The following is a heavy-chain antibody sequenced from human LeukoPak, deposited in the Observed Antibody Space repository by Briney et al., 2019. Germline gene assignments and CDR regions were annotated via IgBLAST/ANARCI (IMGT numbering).Heavy chain of an antibody. V-gene: IGHV4-39*01. D-gene: IGHD3-3*01. CDR3: ARQREFGVVTDFDY. J-gene: IGHJ4*02. Sequence: PSETLSLTCTVSGGSISSYYWSWIRQPPGKGLEWIGSIYYSGSTYYNPSLKSRVIISVDTSKNQFSLKLSSVTAADTAVYYCARQREFGVVTDFDYWGQGTLVTVSS. CDR1: GGSISSYY. CDR2: IYYSGST.